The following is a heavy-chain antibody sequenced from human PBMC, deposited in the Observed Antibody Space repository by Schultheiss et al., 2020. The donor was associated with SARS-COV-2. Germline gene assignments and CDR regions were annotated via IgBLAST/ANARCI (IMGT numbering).Heavy chain of an antibody. CDR3: ARDIVVPAAIPGEVYYYYMDV. Sequence: ASVKVSCQASRYTFTKYFTQWVRQGPGQGLEWMGWINPNSGGTNYAQKFQGRVTMTTDTSTSTAYMELRSLRSDDTAVYYCARDIVVPAAIPGEVYYYYMDVWGKGTTVTVSS. V-gene: IGHV1-2*02. J-gene: IGHJ6*03. CDR2: INPNSGGT. CDR1: RYTFTKYF. D-gene: IGHD2-2*02.